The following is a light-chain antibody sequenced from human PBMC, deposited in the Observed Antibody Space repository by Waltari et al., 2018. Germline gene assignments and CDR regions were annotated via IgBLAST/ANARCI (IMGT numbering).Light chain of an antibody. CDR3: QVWDSSSDHP. J-gene: IGLJ2*01. V-gene: IGLV3-21*03. CDR2: DDS. Sequence: SSVLTPPPSLSGAPGTTARNPCGGHNIGSRTVHWYQQQPGQAPDLVVYDDSGRPPGTHGRVSGTNAGKTATLTISRVEAGDEADYYWQVWDSSSDHPFGGGTKLTVL. CDR1: NIGSRT.